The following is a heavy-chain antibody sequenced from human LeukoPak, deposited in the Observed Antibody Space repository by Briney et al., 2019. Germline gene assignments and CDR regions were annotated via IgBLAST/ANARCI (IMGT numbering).Heavy chain of an antibody. J-gene: IGHJ5*02. CDR3: AKGDGYNYDNWFDP. Sequence: GGSLRLSCAASGFTFSGYALSWVRKAPGKGLEWVSSVSDSGGSTYYADSVKGRFTISRDNSKNTLYLQMNSLRAEDTAVYYCAKGDGYNYDNWFDPWGQGTLVTVSS. CDR1: GFTFSGYA. V-gene: IGHV3-23*01. CDR2: VSDSGGST. D-gene: IGHD5-24*01.